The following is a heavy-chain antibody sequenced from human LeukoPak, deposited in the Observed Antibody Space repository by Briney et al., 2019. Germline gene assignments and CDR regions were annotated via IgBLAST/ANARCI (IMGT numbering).Heavy chain of an antibody. V-gene: IGHV4-34*01. D-gene: IGHD6-19*01. CDR1: GGSFSGYY. Sequence: PSETLSLTCAVYGGSFSGYYWSWIRQHPGKGLEWIGYIYYSGSTYYNPSLKSRVTISVDTSKNQFSLKLSSVTAADTAVYYCASGRLSAVAGKYDYWGQGTLVTVSS. J-gene: IGHJ4*02. CDR2: IYYSGST. CDR3: ASGRLSAVAGKYDY.